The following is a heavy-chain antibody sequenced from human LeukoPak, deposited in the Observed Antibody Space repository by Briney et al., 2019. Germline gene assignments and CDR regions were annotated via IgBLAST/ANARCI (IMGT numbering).Heavy chain of an antibody. CDR1: GFTFHEYA. V-gene: IGHV3-9*03. D-gene: IGHD3-9*01. CDR2: MSWNSGSI. J-gene: IGHJ4*02. CDR3: KQKTAYEILTGYYKDY. Sequence: PGWSMRLSCAASGFTFHEYAMHLVPQAPGKSLEWVSGMSWNSGSIGYADSVKGRFTISRDNAKNSLYLQMNSLRAEDMALFFFKQKTAYEILTGYYKDYWGQGTLVTVSS.